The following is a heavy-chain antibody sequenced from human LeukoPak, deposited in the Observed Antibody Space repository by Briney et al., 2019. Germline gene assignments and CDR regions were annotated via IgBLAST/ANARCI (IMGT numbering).Heavy chain of an antibody. Sequence: SETLSLTCTVSGGSISNSSYYWGWIRQPPGKGLEWIGSIYYSGSTYYNPSLKSRVTISVDTSKNQFSLKLSSVTAADTAVYYCARDDSSDSPLDYWGQGTLVTVSS. J-gene: IGHJ4*02. D-gene: IGHD3-22*01. V-gene: IGHV4-39*01. CDR1: GGSISNSSYY. CDR2: IYYSGST. CDR3: ARDDSSDSPLDY.